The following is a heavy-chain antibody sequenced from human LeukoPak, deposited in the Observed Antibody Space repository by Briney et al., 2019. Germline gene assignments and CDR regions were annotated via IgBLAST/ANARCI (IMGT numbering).Heavy chain of an antibody. D-gene: IGHD3-22*01. CDR2: IYYSGST. CDR1: GGSISSGDYY. CDR3: ARAYYYDSSGYYPPRFDY. J-gene: IGHJ4*02. Sequence: PSQTLSLTCTVSGGSISSGDYYWSWIRQPPGTGLEWIGYIYYSGSTYYNPSLKSRVTISVDTSKNQFSLKLSSVTAADTAVYYCARAYYYDSSGYYPPRFDYWGQGTLVTVSS. V-gene: IGHV4-30-4*01.